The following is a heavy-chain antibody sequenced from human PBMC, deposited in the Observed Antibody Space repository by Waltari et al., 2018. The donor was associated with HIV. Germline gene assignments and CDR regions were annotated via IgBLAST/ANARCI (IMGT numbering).Heavy chain of an antibody. D-gene: IGHD1-1*01. CDR2: IGTAGDT. V-gene: IGHV3-13*01. CDR3: VRICKLNCYYYYGMDV. Sequence: EVQLVESGGGLVQPGGSLGLPCAASGSTLRHYNINWVRQATGKGLEWVSGIGTAGDTYYPGSVKGRFTISRENAKNSLHLQMNSLRAGDTAVYYCVRICKLNCYYYYGMDVWGQGTTVTVSS. CDR1: GSTLRHYN. J-gene: IGHJ6*02.